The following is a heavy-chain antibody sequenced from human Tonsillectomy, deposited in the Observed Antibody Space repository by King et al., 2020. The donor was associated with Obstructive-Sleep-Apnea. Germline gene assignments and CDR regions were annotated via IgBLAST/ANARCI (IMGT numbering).Heavy chain of an antibody. CDR2: INYSGST. CDR3: ARLLWFGELHWFDP. J-gene: IGHJ5*02. V-gene: IGHV4-59*08. CDR1: GGSISSHY. D-gene: IGHD3-10*01. Sequence: VQLQESGPGLVKPSETLSLTCTVSGGSISSHYWSWIRQPPGKGLEWIGNINYSGSTNNNPSLKSRVTISVDTSKSQISLKLSSVTAADTAVYYCARLLWFGELHWFDPWGQGTLVTVSS.